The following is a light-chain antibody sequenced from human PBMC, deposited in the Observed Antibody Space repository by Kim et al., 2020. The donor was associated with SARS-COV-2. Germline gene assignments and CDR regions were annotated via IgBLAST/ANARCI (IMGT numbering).Light chain of an antibody. CDR3: QRFNSYSYS. J-gene: IGKJ2*03. Sequence: DIQMTQSPSSLSASVGDRVTITCRASQSISSSLNWYQQKPGKAPKLLIYAASSLQSGVPSRFSGSGSGTEFTLTISSLQPDDFATYYCQRFNSYSYSFGQGTMLEI. CDR2: AAS. V-gene: IGKV1-39*01. CDR1: QSISSS.